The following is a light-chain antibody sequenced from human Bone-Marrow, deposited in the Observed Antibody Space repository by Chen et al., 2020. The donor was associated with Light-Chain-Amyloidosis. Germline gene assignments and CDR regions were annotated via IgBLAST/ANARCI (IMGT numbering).Light chain of an antibody. CDR1: QNANTK. CDR3: QQHNDWPPHT. V-gene: IGKV3-15*01. CDR2: GAS. Sequence: EIVMTQSPATLSVSPGDTASLSCRASQNANTKLAWYQQKPGQAPRLLIFGASTRATGIPARFSGSGSGTEFTLTISSLQSEDFAVYYCQQHNDWPPHTFGQGTKLEIK. J-gene: IGKJ2*01.